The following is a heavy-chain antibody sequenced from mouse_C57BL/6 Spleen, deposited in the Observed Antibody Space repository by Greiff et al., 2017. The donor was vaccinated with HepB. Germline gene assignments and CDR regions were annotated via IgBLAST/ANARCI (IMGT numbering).Heavy chain of an antibody. CDR3: ARGNLYGYDY. Sequence: QVQLQQPGAELVRPGTSVKLSCKASGYTFTSYWMHWVKQRPGQGLEWIGVIDPSDSYTNYNQKFKGKATLTVDTSSSTAYMQLSSLTSEDSAVYYCARGNLYGYDYWGQGTTLTVST. D-gene: IGHD2-10*02. V-gene: IGHV1-59*01. J-gene: IGHJ2*01. CDR1: GYTFTSYW. CDR2: IDPSDSYT.